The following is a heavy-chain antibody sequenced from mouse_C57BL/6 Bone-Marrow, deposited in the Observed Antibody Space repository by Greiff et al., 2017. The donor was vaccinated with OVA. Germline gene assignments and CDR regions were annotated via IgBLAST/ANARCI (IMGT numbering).Heavy chain of an antibody. CDR2: ISDGGSYT. D-gene: IGHD6-1*01. Sequence: EVQLVESGGGLVKPGGSLKLSCAASGFTFSSYAMSWVRQTPEKRLEWVATISDGGSYTYYPDNVKGRFTISRDNAKNNLYLQMSHLKSEDTAMYYCARGPLCPWYFDVWGTGTTVTVSS. CDR3: ARGPLCPWYFDV. CDR1: GFTFSSYA. V-gene: IGHV5-4*01. J-gene: IGHJ1*03.